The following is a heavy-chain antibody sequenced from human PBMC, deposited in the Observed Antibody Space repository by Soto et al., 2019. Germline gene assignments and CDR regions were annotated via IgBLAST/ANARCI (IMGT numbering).Heavy chain of an antibody. V-gene: IGHV3-7*03. Sequence: EVQVVESGGGLAQPGGSLRLSCITSGFTFTTYWMSWVRQAPGKGLEWVANIRQAGGAQYYVDSVKGRFTISRDNAKNSVYLQMDSLRAEDTAVEVCVRGGHGSGSYLGSDWGQGTLVTVSS. CDR3: VRGGHGSGSYLGSD. D-gene: IGHD3-10*01. J-gene: IGHJ4*02. CDR1: GFTFTTYW. CDR2: IRQAGGAQ.